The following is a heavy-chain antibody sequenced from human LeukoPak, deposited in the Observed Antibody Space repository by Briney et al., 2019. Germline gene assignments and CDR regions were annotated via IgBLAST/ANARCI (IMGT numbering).Heavy chain of an antibody. CDR2: IYTSGST. V-gene: IGHV4-4*07. D-gene: IGHD3-10*01. CDR1: GGSISSYY. CDR3: ARDAGGSGSYYSRLDY. Sequence: SETLSLTCNVSGGSISSYYWSWIRQPAGKGLEWIGRIYTSGSTNYNPSLESRVTMSVDTSKNQLSLKLSSVTAADTAVYYCARDAGGSGSYYSRLDYWGQGILVTVSS. J-gene: IGHJ4*02.